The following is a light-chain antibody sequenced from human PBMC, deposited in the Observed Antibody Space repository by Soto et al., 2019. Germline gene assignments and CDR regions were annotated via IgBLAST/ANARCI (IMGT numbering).Light chain of an antibody. J-gene: IGKJ3*01. CDR2: DAS. Sequence: DIPMTQSPSTLSASVVDRVTITCRASQSISSWLAWYQQKTGKAPKLLIYDASGLESGVPSRFSGSGAGTEFTLTISSLHPDDFANYYCQQYNSYSAFGPGTKVDIK. CDR1: QSISSW. CDR3: QQYNSYSA. V-gene: IGKV1-5*01.